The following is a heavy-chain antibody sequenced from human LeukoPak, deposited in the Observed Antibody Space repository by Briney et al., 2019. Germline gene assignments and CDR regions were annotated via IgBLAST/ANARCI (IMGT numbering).Heavy chain of an antibody. CDR1: GYTFTGYY. CDR3: ARVRRFIAAAGIGAFDI. Sequence: ASVKVSCKASGYTFTGYYMHWVRQAPGQGLEWMGWINPNSGGTNYAQKFQGWVTMTRDTSISTAYMELSRLRSDDTAVYYCARVRRFIAAAGIGAFDIWGQGTMVTVSS. V-gene: IGHV1-2*04. J-gene: IGHJ3*02. D-gene: IGHD6-13*01. CDR2: INPNSGGT.